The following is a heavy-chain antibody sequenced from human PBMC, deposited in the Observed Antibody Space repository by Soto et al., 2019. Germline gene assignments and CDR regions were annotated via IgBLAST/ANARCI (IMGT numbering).Heavy chain of an antibody. D-gene: IGHD3-16*01. CDR3: ARGRLTSRGSFF. CDR1: GGSFSGYY. Sequence: QVQLQQWGAGLLKPSETLSLTCAVYGGSFSGYYWSWIRQPPGKGLEWIGEINHSGSTNYNPSLKSRVTISVDTSKNRFSLKLSSVTAADTAVYCCARGRLTSRGSFFCGQGTLVTVSS. V-gene: IGHV4-34*01. J-gene: IGHJ1*01. CDR2: INHSGST.